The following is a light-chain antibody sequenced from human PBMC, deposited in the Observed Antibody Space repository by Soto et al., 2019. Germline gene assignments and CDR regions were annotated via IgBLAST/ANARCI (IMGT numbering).Light chain of an antibody. Sequence: EVVLTQSPATLSLSPGERATLSCRASQNVRTFLDWYQQKPGQAPRLLIYGAFNRATGIPARFSGSGSGTDFTLTISGLEPEDFAVYYCQQHSHWPPWTFGQGTRVEIQ. J-gene: IGKJ1*01. V-gene: IGKV3-11*01. CDR1: QNVRTF. CDR2: GAF. CDR3: QQHSHWPPWT.